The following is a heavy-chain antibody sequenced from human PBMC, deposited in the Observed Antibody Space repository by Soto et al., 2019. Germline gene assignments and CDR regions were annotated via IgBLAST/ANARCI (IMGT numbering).Heavy chain of an antibody. CDR3: AKVVVVIATHGHDDFDI. V-gene: IGHV3-23*01. CDR2: ISGSGGST. Sequence: GGSLRLSCAASGFTFSSYAMSWVRQAPGRGLEWVSAISGSGGSTYYADSVKGRFTISRDNSKNTLYLQMNSLRAEDTAVYYCAKVVVVIATHGHDDFDIWGQGTMVTVSS. D-gene: IGHD2-21*01. J-gene: IGHJ3*02. CDR1: GFTFSSYA.